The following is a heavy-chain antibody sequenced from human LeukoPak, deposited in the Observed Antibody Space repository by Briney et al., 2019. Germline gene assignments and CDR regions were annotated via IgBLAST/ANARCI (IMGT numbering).Heavy chain of an antibody. CDR3: ARDLGSGWYYFDY. J-gene: IGHJ4*02. V-gene: IGHV4-61*01. CDR1: GGSVSSGSYY. Sequence: SETLSLTCTVSGGSVSSGSYYWSWIRQPPGKGLEWIGYIYYSGSTNYNPSLKSRVTISVDTSKNQFSLKLSSVTAADTAVYYCARDLGSGWYYFDYWGQGTLVTVSS. CDR2: IYYSGST. D-gene: IGHD6-19*01.